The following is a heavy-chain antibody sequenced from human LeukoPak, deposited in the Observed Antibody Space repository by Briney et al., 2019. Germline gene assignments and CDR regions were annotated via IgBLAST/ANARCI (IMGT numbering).Heavy chain of an antibody. Sequence: SETLSLTCTVSGGSISSYYWSWIRQPPGKGLVWIGYIYYSGSTNYNPSLKSRVTISVDTSKNQFSLKLSSVTAADTAVYYCARLYRGSSSPPGYWGQGTLVTVSS. V-gene: IGHV4-59*08. CDR2: IYYSGST. CDR3: ARLYRGSSSPPGY. CDR1: GGSISSYY. J-gene: IGHJ4*02. D-gene: IGHD6-13*01.